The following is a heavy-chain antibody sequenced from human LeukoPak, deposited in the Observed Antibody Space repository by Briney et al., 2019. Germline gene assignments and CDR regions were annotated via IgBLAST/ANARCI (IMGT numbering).Heavy chain of an antibody. V-gene: IGHV3-74*01. CDR2: INTDGRST. J-gene: IGHJ4*03. CDR1: GFTFTNYW. CDR3: ARIGGSYPDC. D-gene: IGHD1-26*01. Sequence: GGSLRLSCAVSGFTFTNYWMHWVRQVPGKGLVWVSRINTDGRSTSYADSVKGRFTISRDNAKNTLYLQMNSLRAEDTAVYYCARIGGSYPDCWGQGTLVTVSS.